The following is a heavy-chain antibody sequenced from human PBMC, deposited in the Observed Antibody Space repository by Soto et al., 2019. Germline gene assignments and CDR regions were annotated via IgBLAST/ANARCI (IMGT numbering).Heavy chain of an antibody. D-gene: IGHD6-13*01. V-gene: IGHV1-2*02. J-gene: IGHJ5*02. CDR2: INPDSGGK. Sequence: AAVKVSCKASGYIFIAHYIHWVRQAPGQGLEWMGWINPDSGGKKYAQKFHGRVAMTRDTSTTTVYMELSRLRSDDTAVYYCARDPWAAPGTGNWFDPWGQGTLVTVSS. CDR1: GYIFIAHY. CDR3: ARDPWAAPGTGNWFDP.